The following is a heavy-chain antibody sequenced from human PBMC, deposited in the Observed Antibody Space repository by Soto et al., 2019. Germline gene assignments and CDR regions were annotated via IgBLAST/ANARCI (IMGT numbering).Heavy chain of an antibody. Sequence: GGSLRLSCAASGFTFGSYAMSWVRQAPGKGMEWVAAISGSGGSTYYADSVKGRFTISRDNSKNTLYLQMNSLRAEDAAVYYCAKDLVGSNADYFDYWGQGTLVTVSS. CDR3: AKDLVGSNADYFDY. J-gene: IGHJ4*02. CDR2: ISGSGGST. D-gene: IGHD2-15*01. CDR1: GFTFGSYA. V-gene: IGHV3-23*01.